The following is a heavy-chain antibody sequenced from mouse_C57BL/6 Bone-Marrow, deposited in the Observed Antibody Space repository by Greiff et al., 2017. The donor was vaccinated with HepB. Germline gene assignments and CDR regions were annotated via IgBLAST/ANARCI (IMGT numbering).Heavy chain of an antibody. D-gene: IGHD2-1*01. J-gene: IGHJ3*01. V-gene: IGHV1-55*01. Sequence: QVQLQQPGAELVKPGASVKMSCKASGYTFTSYWITWVKQRPGQGREWIGDIYPGSGSTNYNEKFKSKATRTVDTSASTSYMQLSSLTSEDSAVYYCASDIGNYLAWFAYWGQGTLVTVSA. CDR1: GYTFTSYW. CDR2: IYPGSGST. CDR3: ASDIGNYLAWFAY.